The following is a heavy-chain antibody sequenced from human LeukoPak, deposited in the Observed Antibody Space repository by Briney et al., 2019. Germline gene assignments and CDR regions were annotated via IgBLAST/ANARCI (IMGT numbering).Heavy chain of an antibody. CDR2: MNPKSGNA. V-gene: IGHV1-8*02. Sequence: ASVKVSCKASGYTFTSYAMHWVRQATGQGLEWMGWMNPKSGNAGSAQRFQGRVTMTRDTSISTAYMELSSLRSEDTAVYYCARVWGAIDYWGLGTLVTVSS. CDR3: ARVWGAIDY. J-gene: IGHJ4*02. D-gene: IGHD1-26*01. CDR1: GYTFTSYA.